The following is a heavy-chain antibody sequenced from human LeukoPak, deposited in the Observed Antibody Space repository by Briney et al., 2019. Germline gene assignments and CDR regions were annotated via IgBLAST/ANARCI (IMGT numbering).Heavy chain of an antibody. CDR3: ARDPLHYYDSSGLFDY. J-gene: IGHJ4*02. CDR1: GYTFTSYG. Sequence: ASVKVSCKASGYTFTSYGISWVRQAPGQGLEWMGWISAYNGNTNYAQKLQGRVTMTTDTSTSTAYMELRSLRSDDTAVYYCARDPLHYYDSSGLFDYWGQGTLVTVSS. D-gene: IGHD3-22*01. CDR2: ISAYNGNT. V-gene: IGHV1-18*01.